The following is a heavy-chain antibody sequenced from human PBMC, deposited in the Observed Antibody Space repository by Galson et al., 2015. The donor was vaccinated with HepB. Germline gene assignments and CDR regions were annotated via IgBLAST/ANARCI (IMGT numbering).Heavy chain of an antibody. CDR1: GYSLKESS. CDR3: ATEMTYYYDSSGHYYGMDV. V-gene: IGHV1-24*01. J-gene: IGHJ6*02. CDR2: FDPEAGKI. D-gene: IGHD3-22*01. Sequence: SVKVSCKVSGYSLKESSMYWVRQAPGKGLEWMGGFDPEAGKIIYAQKFQGRVTMIEDTSTDTAYMQLSSLRSEDTAVYYCATEMTYYYDSSGHYYGMDVWGQGTTVTVSS.